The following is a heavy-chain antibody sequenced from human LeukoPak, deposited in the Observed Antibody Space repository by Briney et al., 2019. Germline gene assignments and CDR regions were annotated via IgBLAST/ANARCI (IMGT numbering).Heavy chain of an antibody. J-gene: IGHJ4*02. V-gene: IGHV1-2*02. CDR3: ARDRGPEWWGSFDC. CDR2: INSNSGGT. CDR1: GYTFTGYY. D-gene: IGHD3-16*01. Sequence: ASVKVSCKASGYTFTGYYIHWVRLAPGQGLQWMGWINSNSGGTNYAQKFQGRVTMTRDTSISTVYMDLSSLISDDTAVYYCARDRGPEWWGSFDCWGQGTLVTVSS.